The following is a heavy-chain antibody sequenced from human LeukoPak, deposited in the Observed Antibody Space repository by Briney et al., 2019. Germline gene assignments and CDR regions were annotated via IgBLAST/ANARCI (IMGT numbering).Heavy chain of an antibody. CDR3: ARGRERVVVTARYYYMDV. D-gene: IGHD2-21*02. CDR1: GGTFSSYA. Sequence: ASVKVSCKASGGTFSSYAISWVRQAPGQGLEWMGGIIPIFGTANYAQKFQGRVTITADESTSTAYMELSSLRSEDTAVYHCARGRERVVVTARYYYMDVWGKGTTVTISS. J-gene: IGHJ6*03. V-gene: IGHV1-69*13. CDR2: IIPIFGTA.